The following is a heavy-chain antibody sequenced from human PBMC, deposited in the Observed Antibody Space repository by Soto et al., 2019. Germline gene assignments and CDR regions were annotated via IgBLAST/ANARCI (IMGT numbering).Heavy chain of an antibody. D-gene: IGHD3-3*01. V-gene: IGHV4-39*01. CDR3: ATADGFGVVTPFFEY. CDR1: GGSISSRSHY. CDR2: SFYRGST. Sequence: QLQLQESGPGLVKPSETLSLTCTVSGGSISSRSHYWGWIRQSPGKHLEWIGSSFYRGSTHYNPSLTTRVTRSDDTPKNQGSLKLYSETSADTAVYYWATADGFGVVTPFFEYWGQGILVTVSS. J-gene: IGHJ4*02.